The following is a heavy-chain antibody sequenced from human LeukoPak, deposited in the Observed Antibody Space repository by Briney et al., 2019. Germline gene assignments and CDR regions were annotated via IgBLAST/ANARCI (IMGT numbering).Heavy chain of an antibody. Sequence: GEPLKISCKGSGYSFTTHWIGWVRQLPGKGLELMGLIFPGDSETIYSPSLQGQVTISADKSINTAYLRWSSLKASDTAMYYCATSESQTRFDYWGQGTLVTVSS. D-gene: IGHD1/OR15-1a*01. CDR3: ATSESQTRFDY. J-gene: IGHJ4*02. CDR1: GYSFTTHW. CDR2: IFPGDSET. V-gene: IGHV5-51*01.